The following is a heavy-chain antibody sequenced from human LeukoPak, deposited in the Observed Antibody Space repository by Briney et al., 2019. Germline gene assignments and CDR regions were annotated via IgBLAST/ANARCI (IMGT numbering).Heavy chain of an antibody. Sequence: PGGSLRLSCAPSGFTFTSYAMSWVRQAPGKGQEWVSAISGSVGSTYYADSVKGRFTISRDNPKNTLYLQMNSLRAEDTAVYYCAKEDPQKLDYWGQGTLVTVSS. V-gene: IGHV3-23*01. CDR2: ISGSVGST. CDR1: GFTFTSYA. J-gene: IGHJ4*02. CDR3: AKEDPQKLDY.